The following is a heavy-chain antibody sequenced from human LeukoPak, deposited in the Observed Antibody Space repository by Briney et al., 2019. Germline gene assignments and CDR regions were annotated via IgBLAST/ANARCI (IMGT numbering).Heavy chain of an antibody. CDR1: GGSISSYY. Sequence: SETLSLTCTVSGGSISSYYWSWIRKPPGKGLEWIGYIYYSGSTNYNPSLKSRVTISVDTSKNQFSLKLSSVTAADTAVYYCARLVPTTVAPFDYWGQGTLVTVSS. CDR2: IYYSGST. J-gene: IGHJ4*02. V-gene: IGHV4-59*08. CDR3: ARLVPTTVAPFDY. D-gene: IGHD4-11*01.